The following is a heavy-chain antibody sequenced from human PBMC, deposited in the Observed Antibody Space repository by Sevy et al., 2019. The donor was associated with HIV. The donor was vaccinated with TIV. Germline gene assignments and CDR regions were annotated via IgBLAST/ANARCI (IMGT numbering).Heavy chain of an antibody. D-gene: IGHD5-12*01. J-gene: IGHJ5*02. V-gene: IGHV4-59*01. CDR1: GGSISAYH. CDR2: IHYTGST. Sequence: SETQSLTCTVSGGSISAYHWSWIRQPPGKGLEWIGYIHYTGSTKYNPSLESRVTISVDTSKNQFSLKLSSVTAADTAVYYCARAPPVRSGDDSHKWFAPWGQGTLVTVSS. CDR3: ARAPPVRSGDDSHKWFAP.